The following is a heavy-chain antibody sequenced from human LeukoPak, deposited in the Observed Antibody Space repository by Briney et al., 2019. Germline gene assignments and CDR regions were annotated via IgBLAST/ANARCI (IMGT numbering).Heavy chain of an antibody. CDR1: GFTFRSYA. Sequence: GRAPRPSSAAPGFTFRSYAFHWGRPAPGKGLEWVAVISYDGSNKYYADSVKGRFTISRDNSKNTLYLQMNSLRAEDTAVYYCAGEYGDYWGQGTLVTVSS. V-gene: IGHV3-30*04. J-gene: IGHJ4*02. CDR3: AGEYGDY. D-gene: IGHD3-10*01. CDR2: ISYDGSNK.